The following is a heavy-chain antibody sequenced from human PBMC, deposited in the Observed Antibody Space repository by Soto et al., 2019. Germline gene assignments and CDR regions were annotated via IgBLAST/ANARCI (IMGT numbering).Heavy chain of an antibody. J-gene: IGHJ5*02. CDR2: IYYSGST. D-gene: IGHD2-2*01. Sequence: PSETLSLTCTVSGGSISSSSYYWGWIRQPPGKGLEWIGSIYYSGSTYYNPSLKSRVTISVDTSKNQFSLKLSSVTAADTAVYYCASGYCISTSCYEAWFDPWGQGTLVTVS. V-gene: IGHV4-39*01. CDR1: GGSISSSSYY. CDR3: ASGYCISTSCYEAWFDP.